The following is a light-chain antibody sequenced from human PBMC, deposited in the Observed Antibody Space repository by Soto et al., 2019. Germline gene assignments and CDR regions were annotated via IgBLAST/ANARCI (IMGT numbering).Light chain of an antibody. Sequence: EIVMTQSPATLSVSPGERVTFSCRASQSVTSNLAWYQHKPGQAPRLLMYGASTRATGIPARFSGSGSGTEFTLTISSLQSADFAVYFCQQYNNWARTFGQGTKVDIK. J-gene: IGKJ1*01. CDR1: QSVTSN. V-gene: IGKV3-15*01. CDR2: GAS. CDR3: QQYNNWART.